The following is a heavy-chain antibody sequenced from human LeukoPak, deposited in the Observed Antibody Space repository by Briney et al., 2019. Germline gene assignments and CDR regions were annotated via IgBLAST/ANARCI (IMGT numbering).Heavy chain of an antibody. D-gene: IGHD3-16*01. CDR2: IYHSGTT. J-gene: IGHJ5*02. Sequence: SETLSLTCSVSGGSMSSYYWSWIRQPPGKGLEWIGSIYHSGTTYYNPSLKSRVTISVDTSKNQFSLRLSSVTAADTAVYLCARSGGRENWFDPWGQGTLVTVSS. V-gene: IGHV4-59*04. CDR3: ARSGGRENWFDP. CDR1: GGSMSSYY.